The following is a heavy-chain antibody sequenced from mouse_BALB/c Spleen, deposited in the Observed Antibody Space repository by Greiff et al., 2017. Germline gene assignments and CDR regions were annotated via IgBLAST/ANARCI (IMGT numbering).Heavy chain of an antibody. CDR1: GYTFTDYA. Sequence: VQLQQSGAELVRPGVSVKISCKGSGYTFTDYAMHWVKQSHAKSLEWIGVISTYYGDASYNQKFKGKATMTVDKSSSTAYMELARLTSEDSAIYYCARKDGYAMDYWGQGTSVTVSS. V-gene: IGHV1S137*01. CDR3: ARKDGYAMDY. J-gene: IGHJ4*01. CDR2: ISTYYGDA.